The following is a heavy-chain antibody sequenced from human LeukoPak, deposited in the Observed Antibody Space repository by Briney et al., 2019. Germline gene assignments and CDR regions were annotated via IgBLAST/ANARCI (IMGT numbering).Heavy chain of an antibody. CDR1: GGSISSYY. J-gene: IGHJ6*03. D-gene: IGHD3-22*01. CDR2: IYTSGST. CDR3: ARDAQYYYDSSGYYYYYYYYMDV. Sequence: SEXLSLTCTVSGGSISSYYWSWIRQPAGKGLEWIGRIYTSGSTNYKPSLTSRGTMSVDTTKKKCSLRLSSVTAADTAVYYCARDAQYYYDSSGYYYYYYYYMDVWGKGTTVTVSS. V-gene: IGHV4-4*07.